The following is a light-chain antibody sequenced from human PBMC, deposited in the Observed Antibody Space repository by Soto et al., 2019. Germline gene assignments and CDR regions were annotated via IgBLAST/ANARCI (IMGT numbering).Light chain of an antibody. V-gene: IGKV3-15*01. CDR3: QQYHSWPHT. CDR2: GAF. J-gene: IGKJ2*01. CDR1: QSVTTN. Sequence: ETVLTQSPATLSVSPGERATFSCKASQSVTTNLAWYQQKPGQVPRLLIHGAFTRATGIPARFSGSGSGTEFTLSINSLQSEDFAIYHCQQYHSWPHTFGQGTKLEIK.